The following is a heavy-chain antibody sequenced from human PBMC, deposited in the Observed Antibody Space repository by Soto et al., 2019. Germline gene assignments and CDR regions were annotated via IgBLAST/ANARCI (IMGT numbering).Heavy chain of an antibody. Sequence: GGSLRLSCAASGFTFSSYAMSWVRQAPGKGLEWVSAISGSGGSTYYADSVKGRFTISRDNSKNTLYLQMNSLRAEDTAVYYCAKDLIPRSSWFDDAFDIWGQGTMVTVSS. J-gene: IGHJ3*02. CDR3: AKDLIPRSSWFDDAFDI. D-gene: IGHD6-13*01. CDR2: ISGSGGST. CDR1: GFTFSSYA. V-gene: IGHV3-23*01.